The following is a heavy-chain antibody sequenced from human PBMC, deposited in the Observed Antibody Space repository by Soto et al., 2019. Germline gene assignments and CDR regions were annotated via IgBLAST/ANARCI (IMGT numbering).Heavy chain of an antibody. V-gene: IGHV1-18*01. J-gene: IGHJ5*02. D-gene: IGHD1-26*01. CDR3: SRVVGALGHGFDP. Sequence: QVQLVQSGGEVKKPGASVKVSCKASGYTFTSYGISWVRQAPGQGLEWMGRISAYNGNTNYAQKLQGRVTITTDTSTSTAYMELRTLRSDDTAVYYGSRVVGALGHGFDPWGQGTLVTVSS. CDR1: GYTFTSYG. CDR2: ISAYNGNT.